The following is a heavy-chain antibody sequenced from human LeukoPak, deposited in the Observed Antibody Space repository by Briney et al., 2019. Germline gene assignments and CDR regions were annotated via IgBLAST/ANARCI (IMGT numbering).Heavy chain of an antibody. D-gene: IGHD3-10*01. J-gene: IGHJ4*02. CDR2: ISYDGSNK. CDR3: ATLSAFDY. V-gene: IGHV3-30-3*01. Sequence: GGSLRLSCAASGFTFSSYAMHWVRQAPGKGLEWVAVISYDGSNKYYADSVKGRFTISRDKSKNTLYLQMNSLRAEDTAVYYCATLSAFDYWGQGTLVTVSS. CDR1: GFTFSSYA.